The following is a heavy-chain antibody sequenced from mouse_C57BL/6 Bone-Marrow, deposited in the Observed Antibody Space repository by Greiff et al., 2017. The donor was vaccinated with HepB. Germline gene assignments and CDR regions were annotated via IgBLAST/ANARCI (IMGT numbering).Heavy chain of an antibody. J-gene: IGHJ3*01. Sequence: QLQQPGAELVKPGASVKMSCKASGYTFTSYWITWVKQRPGQGLEWIGDIYPGSGSTNYNEKFKSKATLTVDTSSSTAYMQLSSLTSEDSAVYYCARSPYSKAWFAYWGQGTLVTVSA. CDR2: IYPGSGST. CDR1: GYTFTSYW. D-gene: IGHD2-5*01. CDR3: ARSPYSKAWFAY. V-gene: IGHV1-55*01.